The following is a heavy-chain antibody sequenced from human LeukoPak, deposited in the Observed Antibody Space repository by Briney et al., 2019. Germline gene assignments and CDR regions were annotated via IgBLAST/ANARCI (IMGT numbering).Heavy chain of an antibody. D-gene: IGHD1-26*01. V-gene: IGHV3-48*01. CDR1: GFTFSDYS. J-gene: IGHJ5*01. CDR3: ARVGSRCVWFEY. CDR2: ITPAGTAV. Sequence: GGSLRLSCAASGFTFSDYSILWVRQTPGKGLEWLFYITPAGTAVHSADSVKDRFTFSRDNAKNSLYLQMNSLRVDDTAIYYCARVGSRCVWFEYWGQGTRVTISS.